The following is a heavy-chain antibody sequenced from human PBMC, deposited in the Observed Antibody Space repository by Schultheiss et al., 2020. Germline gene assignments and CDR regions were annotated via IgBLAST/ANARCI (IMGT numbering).Heavy chain of an antibody. CDR2: ISWNSGSI. CDR3: ARGYDFGVVMDV. J-gene: IGHJ6*02. V-gene: IGHV3-9*01. Sequence: GGSLRLYCAASGFTFDDYAMHWVRLAPRMGLEWVTGISWNSGSIGYADSVKGRFTISRDNAKNTLYLQMNSLRAEDSAVYYCARGYDFGVVMDVWGQGTTVTVSS. CDR1: GFTFDDYA. D-gene: IGHD3-3*01.